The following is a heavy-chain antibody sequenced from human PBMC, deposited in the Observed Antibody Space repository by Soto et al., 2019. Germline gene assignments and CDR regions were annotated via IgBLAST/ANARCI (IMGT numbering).Heavy chain of an antibody. Sequence: GGSLRLSCAASGFTFSSYGMHWVRQAPGKGLEWVAVISYDGSNKYYADSVKGRFTISRDNSKNTLYLQMNSLRAEDTAVYYCEKDEYSSHFDYWGQGTLVTVSS. J-gene: IGHJ4*02. D-gene: IGHD6-6*01. CDR1: GFTFSSYG. V-gene: IGHV3-30*18. CDR3: EKDEYSSHFDY. CDR2: ISYDGSNK.